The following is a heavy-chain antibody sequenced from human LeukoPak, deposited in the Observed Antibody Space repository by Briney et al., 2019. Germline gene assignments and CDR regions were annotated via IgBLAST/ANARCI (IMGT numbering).Heavy chain of an antibody. J-gene: IGHJ4*02. CDR2: IYYSGST. D-gene: IGHD6-19*01. CDR1: GGSISSNNYY. V-gene: IGHV4-39*07. CDR3: AREALVAVAVHFDY. Sequence: SETLSLTCTVSGGSISSNNYYWGWIRQPPGKGLEWIGSIYYSGSTYYNPSLKSRVTISVDRSKNQFSLKVTSVAAADTAVYYCAREALVAVAVHFDYWGQGTLVTVSS.